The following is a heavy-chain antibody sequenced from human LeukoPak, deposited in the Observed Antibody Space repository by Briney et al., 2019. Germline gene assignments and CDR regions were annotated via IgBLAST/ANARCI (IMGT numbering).Heavy chain of an antibody. D-gene: IGHD3-3*01. CDR2: ISAGGDSS. CDR1: GFTFSSSA. V-gene: IGHV3-23*01. CDR3: AKLFWSGYYSGNSPIDY. Sequence: GGSLRLSCAASGFTFSSSAMSWVRQAPGKGLEWVPGISAGGDSSYYADSVKGRITISRDNSKNTLYLQMNSLRAEDTAVYYCAKLFWSGYYSGNSPIDYWGQGTLVTVSS. J-gene: IGHJ4*02.